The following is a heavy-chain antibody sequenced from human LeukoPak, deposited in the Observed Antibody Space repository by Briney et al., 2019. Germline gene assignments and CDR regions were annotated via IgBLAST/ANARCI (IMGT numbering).Heavy chain of an antibody. CDR2: INTDSGNP. D-gene: IGHD2-2*01. Sequence: ASVKVSCKASGYTFTSYAMNWVRQAPGQGLEWMGWINTDSGNPTYAQGFTGRFVFSLDTSVSTAYLQINSLEAEDTAMYYCARGIGYCSDFSCYLDPWGQGTLVTVSS. CDR1: GYTFTSYA. J-gene: IGHJ5*02. V-gene: IGHV7-4-1*02. CDR3: ARGIGYCSDFSCYLDP.